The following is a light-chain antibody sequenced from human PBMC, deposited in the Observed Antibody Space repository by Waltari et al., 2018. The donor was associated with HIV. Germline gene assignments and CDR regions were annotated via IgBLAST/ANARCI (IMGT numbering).Light chain of an antibody. J-gene: IGKJ1*01. Sequence: EIELTPSPGTLSLSPGERATLSCRASQSVSSSYLAWYQQKPGQAPRLLIYGASSRATGIPDRFSGSGSGTDFILIISRLEPEDVAVYYCQQYGSSPRTFGQGTKVEIK. CDR1: QSVSSSY. CDR2: GAS. V-gene: IGKV3-20*01. CDR3: QQYGSSPRT.